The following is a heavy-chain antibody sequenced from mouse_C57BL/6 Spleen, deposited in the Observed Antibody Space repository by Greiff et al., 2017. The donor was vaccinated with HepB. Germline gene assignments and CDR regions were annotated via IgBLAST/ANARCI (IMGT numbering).Heavy chain of an antibody. V-gene: IGHV5-4*03. CDR1: GFTFSSYA. J-gene: IGHJ3*01. CDR3: ARRDGNCDFAY. CDR2: ISDGGSYT. D-gene: IGHD2-1*01. Sequence: EVKVVESGGGLVKPGGSLKLSCAASGFTFSSYAMSWVRQTPEKRLEWVATISDGGSYTYYPDNVKGRFTISRDNAKNNLYLQMSHLKSEDTAMYYCARRDGNCDFAYWGQGTLVTVSA.